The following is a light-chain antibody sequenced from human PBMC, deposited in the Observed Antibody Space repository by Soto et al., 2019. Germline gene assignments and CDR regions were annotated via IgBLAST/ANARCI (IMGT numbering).Light chain of an antibody. CDR1: SSDVSGYNS. CDR2: AVS. J-gene: IGLJ2*01. CDR3: YSYKSTSNRV. V-gene: IGLV2-14*03. Sequence: QTASVSGSPGQSITISCSGTSSDVSGYNSVSWYQQHPGKAPKLIIYAVSNRPSGVSDRFSGSKSGNTASLTISGLQAEDEADYFCYSYKSTSNRVFGGGTKLTVL.